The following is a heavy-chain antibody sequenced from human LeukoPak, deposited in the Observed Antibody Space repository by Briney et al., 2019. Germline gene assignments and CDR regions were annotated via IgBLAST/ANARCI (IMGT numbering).Heavy chain of an antibody. CDR1: GFTLSRYG. V-gene: IGHV3-30*03. CDR3: ARGEYYSDTSSYFDY. J-gene: IGHJ4*02. D-gene: IGHD3-22*01. Sequence: GGSLRLSCAACGFTLSRYGMYWVRQAPGKGLEWVAVISYDGSNKYYADSVKGRFTISRDNSKNTLFVQMSSLRAEDTAVYYCARGEYYSDTSSYFDYWGQGTLVTVSS. CDR2: ISYDGSNK.